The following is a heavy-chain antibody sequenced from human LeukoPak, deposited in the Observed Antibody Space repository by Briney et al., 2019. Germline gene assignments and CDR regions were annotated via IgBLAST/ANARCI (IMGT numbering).Heavy chain of an antibody. CDR3: AKDFLGTVPDVFDI. D-gene: IGHD7-27*01. V-gene: IGHV3-23*01. CDR1: GFTFNNYA. J-gene: IGHJ3*02. Sequence: PGGSLRLSCAASGFTFNNYAMNWVRQAPGKGLEWVSAISGGGGSTYYADSVKGRFTISRDNSKNTLYLQMNSLRAEDTAVYHCAKDFLGTVPDVFDIWGQGTMVTVSS. CDR2: ISGGGGST.